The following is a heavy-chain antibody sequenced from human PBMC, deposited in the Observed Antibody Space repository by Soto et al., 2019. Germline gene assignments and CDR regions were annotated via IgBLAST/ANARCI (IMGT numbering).Heavy chain of an antibody. Sequence: SETLSLTCTVSGGSITSYYWSWIRQSPGKGLEWIGNIYYSGSTTYNPSLKSRVTISVDTSKNQFSLKVSSVTAADTAVYYCARLPGITTSRRDYWGQGTLVTVSS. CDR2: IYYSGST. CDR1: GGSITSYY. V-gene: IGHV4-59*08. CDR3: ARLPGITTSRRDY. J-gene: IGHJ4*02. D-gene: IGHD1-1*01.